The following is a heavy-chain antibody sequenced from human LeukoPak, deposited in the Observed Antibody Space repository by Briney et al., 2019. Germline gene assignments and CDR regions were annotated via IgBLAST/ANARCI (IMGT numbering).Heavy chain of an antibody. CDR1: GFTFSSYS. CDR3: ARTRPSFTVIVVVPLDY. V-gene: IGHV3-48*02. D-gene: IGHD3-22*01. CDR2: ISSSSSTI. Sequence: GGSLRLSCAASGFTFSSYSMNWVRQAPGKGLEWVSYISSSSSTIYYADSVKGRFTISRDNAKNSLYLQMNGLRDEDTAVYYCARTRPSFTVIVVVPLDYWGQGTLVTVSS. J-gene: IGHJ4*02.